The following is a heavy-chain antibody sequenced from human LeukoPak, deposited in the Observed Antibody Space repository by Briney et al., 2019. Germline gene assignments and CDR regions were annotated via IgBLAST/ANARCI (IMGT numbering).Heavy chain of an antibody. D-gene: IGHD3-9*01. V-gene: IGHV3-74*01. J-gene: IGHJ4*02. CDR1: GFTFSYYW. CDR2: INSDGSST. Sequence: PGGSLRLSCAASGFTFSYYWMHWVRQAPGKGLVWVSRINSDGSSTSYADSVKGRFTISRDNAKNTLYLQMNSLRAEDTAVYYCARGGTYYDILTGYYYFDYWGQGTLVTVSS. CDR3: ARGGTYYDILTGYYYFDY.